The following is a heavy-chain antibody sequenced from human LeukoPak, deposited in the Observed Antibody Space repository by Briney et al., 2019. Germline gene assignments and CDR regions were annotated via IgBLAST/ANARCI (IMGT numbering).Heavy chain of an antibody. V-gene: IGHV3-23*01. D-gene: IGHD3-10*01. J-gene: IGHJ6*04. CDR3: AKGLWDYYGSGIRYYTMDV. CDR2: ISGSGGRT. CDR1: GFTYSNYV. Sequence: GGSLRLSCAASGFTYSNYVMRWVRQAPGKGLEWVSTISGSGGRTYYADSVKGRFTVSRDNSKNTLYMQMNSLRAEDTAVYYCAKGLWDYYGSGIRYYTMDVWGKGTTVTVCS.